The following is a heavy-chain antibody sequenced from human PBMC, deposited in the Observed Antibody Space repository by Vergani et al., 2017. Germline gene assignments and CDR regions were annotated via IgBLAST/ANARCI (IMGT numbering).Heavy chain of an antibody. CDR3: TTDLSELPFDY. CDR2: IKSKTDGGTI. D-gene: IGHD1-7*01. CDR1: GFTFSNAW. V-gene: IGHV3-15*01. J-gene: IGHJ4*02. Sequence: EVQLVESGGGLVKPGGSLRLSCAASGFTFSNAWMSWVRQAPGKGLEWVGRIKSKTDGGTIDYAAPVKGRFTISRDDSKNTLYLQMNSLKTEDTAVYYCTTDLSELPFDYWGQGTLVTVSS.